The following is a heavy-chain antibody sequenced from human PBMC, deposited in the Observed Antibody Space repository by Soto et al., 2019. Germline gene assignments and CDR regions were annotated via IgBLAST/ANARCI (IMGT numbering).Heavy chain of an antibody. D-gene: IGHD4-4*01. Sequence: GGSLRLSCAASGFTFSSYGMHWVRQAPGKGLEWVAVISYDGSNKYYADSVKGRFTISRDNSKNTLYLQMNSLRAEDTAVYYCAKTTYSNYDGMDVWGQGTTVTVSS. CDR1: GFTFSSYG. V-gene: IGHV3-30*18. CDR3: AKTTYSNYDGMDV. CDR2: ISYDGSNK. J-gene: IGHJ6*02.